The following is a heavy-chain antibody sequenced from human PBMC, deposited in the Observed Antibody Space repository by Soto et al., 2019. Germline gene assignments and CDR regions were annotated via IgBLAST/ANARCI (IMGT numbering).Heavy chain of an antibody. J-gene: IGHJ6*02. V-gene: IGHV3-7*01. CDR2: IKQDGSEK. Sequence: GGSLRLSCASSGFTFISYWMRWVRQAPGKGLEWVANIKQDGSEKYYVDSVKGRFTISRDNAKNSLYLQMNSLRAEDTAVYYCARDSSGWALSSGYYYGMDVWGQGTTVTVSS. CDR3: ARDSSGWALSSGYYYGMDV. CDR1: GFTFISYW. D-gene: IGHD6-19*01.